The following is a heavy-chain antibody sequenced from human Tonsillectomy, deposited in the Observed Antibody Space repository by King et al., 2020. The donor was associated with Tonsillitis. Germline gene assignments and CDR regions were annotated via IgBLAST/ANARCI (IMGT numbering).Heavy chain of an antibody. CDR2: ISRSSSDI. CDR1: GFTFSTYS. V-gene: IGHV3-48*01. D-gene: IGHD2-15*01. J-gene: IGHJ4*02. CDR3: ATESPFPVVVAAAPFDY. Sequence: VQLVESGGGLVQPGGSLRLSCAASGFTFSTYSMNWVRQAPGKGLEWVSYISRSSSDIYYADSVKGRFTISRDNAKNSLYLQMNSLRAEDTAVYYCATESPFPVVVAAAPFDYWGQGTLVTVSS.